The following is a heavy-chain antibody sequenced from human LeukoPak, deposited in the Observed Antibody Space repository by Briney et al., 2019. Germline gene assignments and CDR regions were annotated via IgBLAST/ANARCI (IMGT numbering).Heavy chain of an antibody. D-gene: IGHD3-22*01. CDR1: GFTFGDYA. Sequence: GGSLRLSCTASGFTFGDYAMSWVRQAPGKGLELVGFIRSKAYSGTTEYAASVKGRFTISRDDSKSIAYLQMNSLKTEDTAVYYCTRDYYYDSSGYRTRPYWGQGTLVTVSS. V-gene: IGHV3-49*04. J-gene: IGHJ4*02. CDR3: TRDYYYDSSGYRTRPY. CDR2: IRSKAYSGTT.